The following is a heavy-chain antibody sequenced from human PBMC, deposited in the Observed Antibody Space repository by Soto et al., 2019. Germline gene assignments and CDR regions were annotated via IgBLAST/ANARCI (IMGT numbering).Heavy chain of an antibody. CDR1: GGSFSGYY. J-gene: IGHJ4*02. D-gene: IGHD6-13*01. CDR2: INHSGNT. Sequence: SETLSLTCAVYGGSFSGYYWSRIRQPPGRGLEWIGEINHSGNTNYNPSLKSRVTISVDTSKNQLFLNLGSVTAADTAMYYCARHHVRGRTIAGAAEFWGQGTLVTVSS. V-gene: IGHV4-34*01. CDR3: ARHHVRGRTIAGAAEF.